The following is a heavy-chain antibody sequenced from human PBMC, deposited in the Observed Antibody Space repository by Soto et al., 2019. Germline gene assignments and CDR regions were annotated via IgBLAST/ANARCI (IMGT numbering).Heavy chain of an antibody. Sequence: SVKVSCKASGGTFSSYAISWVRQAPGQGLEWMGGIIPIFGTANYAQKFQGRVTITADKSTSTAYMELSSLRSEDTAVYYCARALWFGELSNYYYGMDVWGQGTTVTVSS. D-gene: IGHD3-10*01. CDR3: ARALWFGELSNYYYGMDV. CDR2: IIPIFGTA. J-gene: IGHJ6*02. CDR1: GGTFSSYA. V-gene: IGHV1-69*06.